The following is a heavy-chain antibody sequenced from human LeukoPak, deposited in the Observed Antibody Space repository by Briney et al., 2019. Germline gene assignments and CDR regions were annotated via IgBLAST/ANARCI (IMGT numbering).Heavy chain of an antibody. V-gene: IGHV1-2*02. Sequence: ASMKVSCKASGFTFTDYYIHWLRQAPGQGLEWMGWINSNSGDSKYAQKFQGRVTMTRDTSISTAYMEMRDLRSDDTAVYYCVRGRWEPLPGGCWGQGTLVTVSS. CDR1: GFTFTDYY. CDR3: VRGRWEPLPGGC. D-gene: IGHD1-26*01. J-gene: IGHJ4*02. CDR2: INSNSGDS.